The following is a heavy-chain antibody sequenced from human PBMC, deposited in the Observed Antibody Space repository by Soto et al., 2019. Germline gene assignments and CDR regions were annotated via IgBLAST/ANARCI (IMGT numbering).Heavy chain of an antibody. D-gene: IGHD5-18*01. V-gene: IGHV3-30*18. CDR2: ISYDGTDK. Sequence: LRLSCTASGFTFSSYGIHWVRQAPGKGLEWVALISYDGTDKYYADSVKGRFTISRDNSKNTLYLQMSSLGPEDTAVYYCVEERYAQLWLEDYGMDVWGQGTTVTVSS. J-gene: IGHJ6*02. CDR3: VEERYAQLWLEDYGMDV. CDR1: GFTFSSYG.